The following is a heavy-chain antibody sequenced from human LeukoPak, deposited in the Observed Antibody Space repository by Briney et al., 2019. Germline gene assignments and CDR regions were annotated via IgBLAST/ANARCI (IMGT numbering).Heavy chain of an antibody. CDR1: GFSFSSNG. Sequence: GRSLRLSCAASGFSFSSNGMHWVRQAPGKGLEWDAVIWYDGSNKYYADSVKGRFTISRDNSKNTLYLQMNSLRAEDTAVYYCARVSDYSNYCDYWGQGTLVTVSS. J-gene: IGHJ4*02. CDR3: ARVSDYSNYCDY. V-gene: IGHV3-33*01. D-gene: IGHD4-11*01. CDR2: IWYDGSNK.